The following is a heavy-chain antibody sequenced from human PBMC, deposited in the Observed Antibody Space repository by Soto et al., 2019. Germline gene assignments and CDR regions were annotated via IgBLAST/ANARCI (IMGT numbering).Heavy chain of an antibody. CDR2: IYYTGST. D-gene: IGHD3-10*01. V-gene: IGHV4-59*01. CDR3: ARAPAPGTYYYGMDV. J-gene: IGHJ6*02. Sequence: SETLSLTCTVSGGSISSYYWTWIRQSPGKELEWIGYIYYTGSTKYNPSLESRVTISIDTSKNQFSLNLRSVTAADTAVYYCARAPAPGTYYYGMDVWGQGTTVTVSS. CDR1: GGSISSYY.